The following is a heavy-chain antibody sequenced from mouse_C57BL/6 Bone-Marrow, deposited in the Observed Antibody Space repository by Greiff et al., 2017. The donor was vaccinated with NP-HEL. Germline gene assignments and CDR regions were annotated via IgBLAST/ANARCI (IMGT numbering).Heavy chain of an antibody. CDR2: IWWDDDK. V-gene: IGHV8-8*01. CDR3: ARLVLIYYDYDGGEDY. Sequence: QVTLKVSGPGILQPSQTLSLTCSFSGFSLSTFGMGVGWIRQPSGKGLEWLAHIWWDDDKYYNPALKSRLTISKDTSKHQVFLKIANVDTADTATYYCARLVLIYYDYDGGEDYWGQGTSVTVSS. D-gene: IGHD2-4*01. CDR1: GFSLSTFGMG. J-gene: IGHJ4*01.